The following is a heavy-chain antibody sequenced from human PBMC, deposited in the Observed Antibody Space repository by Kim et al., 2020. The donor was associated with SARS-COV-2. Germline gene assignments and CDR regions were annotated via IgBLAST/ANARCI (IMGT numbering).Heavy chain of an antibody. V-gene: IGHV4-30-2*05. D-gene: IGHD2-15*01. J-gene: IGHJ4*02. CDR3: ARVQGYCSGGSCYLFDY. Sequence: LKSRVTISVDTSKNQFSLKLSSVTAADTAVYYRARVQGYCSGGSCYLFDYWGQGTLVTVSS.